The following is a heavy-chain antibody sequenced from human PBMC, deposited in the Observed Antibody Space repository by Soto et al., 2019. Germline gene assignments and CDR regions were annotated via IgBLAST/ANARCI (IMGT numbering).Heavy chain of an antibody. J-gene: IGHJ4*01. CDR2: VYYDGHT. Sequence: SETLSLTCTVSGGSINNNFWGWIRQPPGKGLEWIGYVYYDGHTDYNPSLESRVTIAVDTSKNQFSLRLTSVTAADTAVYYCARDLFGGYCLDYWGHGALVTVSS. V-gene: IGHV4-59*01. D-gene: IGHD5-12*01. CDR3: ARDLFGGYCLDY. CDR1: GGSINNNF.